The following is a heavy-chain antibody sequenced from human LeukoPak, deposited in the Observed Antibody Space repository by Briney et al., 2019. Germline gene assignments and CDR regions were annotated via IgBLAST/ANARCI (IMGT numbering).Heavy chain of an antibody. CDR1: GFTFSSYA. CDR3: AKSGLGLRYFDWLFGY. CDR2: IRGSGGST. V-gene: IGHV3-23*01. D-gene: IGHD3-9*01. Sequence: GGSLRLSCAASGFTFSSYAMSWVRQAPGKGLEWVSAIRGSGGSTYYADSVKGRFTISRDNSKNTLYLQMNSLRAEDTAVYYCAKSGLGLRYFDWLFGYWGQGTLVTVSS. J-gene: IGHJ4*02.